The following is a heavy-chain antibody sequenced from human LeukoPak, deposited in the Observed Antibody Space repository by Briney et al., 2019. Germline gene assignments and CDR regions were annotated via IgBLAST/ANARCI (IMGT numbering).Heavy chain of an antibody. V-gene: IGHV3-30-3*01. CDR2: ISYDGNNE. J-gene: IGHJ4*02. CDR1: GFTFSTFA. Sequence: GGSLRLSCAASGFTFSTFAMHWVHQAPGKGLEWVAVISYDGNNEYNADSVKGRFTISRDNSKNTLYLQMNSLRVEDTAVYYCARVNSNNFDYWGQGTLVTVSS. CDR3: ARVNSNNFDY. D-gene: IGHD1/OR15-1a*01.